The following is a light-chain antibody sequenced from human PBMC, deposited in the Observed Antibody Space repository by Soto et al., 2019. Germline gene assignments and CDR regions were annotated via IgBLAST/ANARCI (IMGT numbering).Light chain of an antibody. Sequence: IQLTQSPSSLSASVGDRVTITCRASQGFNSYLAWYQQKPGKAPKLLIYAASTSQSGVPSRFSGSRSGTDFTLTISSLQPEDFATYYCQQLNSYPSSTFGGGTKVEIK. V-gene: IGKV1-9*01. CDR2: AAS. CDR1: QGFNSY. J-gene: IGKJ4*01. CDR3: QQLNSYPSST.